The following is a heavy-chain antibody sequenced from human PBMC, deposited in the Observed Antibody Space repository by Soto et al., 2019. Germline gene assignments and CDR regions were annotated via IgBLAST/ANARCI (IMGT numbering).Heavy chain of an antibody. CDR1: GFTVSSNY. Sequence: GGSLRLSCAASGFTVSSNYMSWVRQAPGKGLEWVSVIYSGGSTYYADSVKGRFTISRDNSKNTLYLQMNSLRAEDTAVYYCARGEGNYYXGMDVWGQGTTVTVSS. J-gene: IGHJ6*02. CDR3: ARGEGNYYXGMDV. CDR2: IYSGGST. V-gene: IGHV3-53*01.